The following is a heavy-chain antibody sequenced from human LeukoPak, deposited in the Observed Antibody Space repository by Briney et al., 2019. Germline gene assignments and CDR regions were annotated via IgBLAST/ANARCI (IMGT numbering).Heavy chain of an antibody. CDR2: ISGPGGTT. CDR1: GFTYRNYA. CDR3: AKDRTAVFGGEYYFDF. J-gene: IGHJ4*02. Sequence: PGGSLRLSCTASGFTYRNYAMSWVRQAPGKGLEWVSAISGPGGTTYYADSVRGRFTISRDNSKDRLYLEMSSLRAEDMAMYYCAKDRTAVFGGEYYFDFWGQGTLVTVSS. V-gene: IGHV3-23*01. D-gene: IGHD3-10*01.